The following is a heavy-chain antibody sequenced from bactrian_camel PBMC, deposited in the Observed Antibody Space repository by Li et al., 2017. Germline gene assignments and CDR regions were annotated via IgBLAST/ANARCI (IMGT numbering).Heavy chain of an antibody. CDR1: GFTFSSYY. J-gene: IGHJ4*01. CDR2: INNGGGTT. V-gene: IGHV3S1*01. D-gene: IGHD2*01. CDR3: AKAELYYNGDYSYIPSDC. Sequence: HVQLVESGGGLVQPGGSLRLSCAASGFTFSSYYMTWVRQAPGKGLEWVSTINNGGGTTDYADSVKGRFTISRDNAQNTLYLQLNSLKTEDTAMYYCAKAELYYNGDYSYIPSDCWGQGTQVTVS.